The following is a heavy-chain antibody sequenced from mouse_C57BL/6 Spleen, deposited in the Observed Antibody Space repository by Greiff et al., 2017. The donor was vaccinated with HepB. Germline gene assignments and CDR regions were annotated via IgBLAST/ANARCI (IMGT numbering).Heavy chain of an antibody. CDR1: GFNIKNTY. CDR3: SGDGYEGAMDY. D-gene: IGHD2-2*01. V-gene: IGHV14-3*01. J-gene: IGHJ4*01. CDR2: IDPSNGNT. Sequence: EVQLQQSVAELVRPGASVKLSCTASGFNIKNTYLHWVKQRPEQGLEWIGRIDPSNGNTKYAPKFQGKATITEDTSSNTAYLQLSSLTAEDTAIYCGSGDGYEGAMDYWGQGTTVTVSS.